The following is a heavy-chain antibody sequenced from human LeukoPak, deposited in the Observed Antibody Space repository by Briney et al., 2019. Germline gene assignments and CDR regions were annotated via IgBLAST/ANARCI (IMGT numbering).Heavy chain of an antibody. CDR1: GFTFSSYA. CDR2: VSGGSSTI. Sequence: PGGSLRLSCAASGFTFSSYAMHWVRQAPGKGLEWVSYVSGGSSTIYYADSVKGRFTISRDNAKNSLYLQMNSLRAEDTAVYYCARYDSSGLDYWGQGTLVTVSS. J-gene: IGHJ4*02. D-gene: IGHD3-22*01. CDR3: ARYDSSGLDY. V-gene: IGHV3-48*01.